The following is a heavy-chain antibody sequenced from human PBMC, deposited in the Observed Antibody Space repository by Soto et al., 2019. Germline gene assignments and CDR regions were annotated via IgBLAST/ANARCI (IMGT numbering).Heavy chain of an antibody. J-gene: IGHJ5*02. CDR1: GYTFTSYG. CDR2: ISAYNGNT. CDR3: ARDLWGLELLSWFDP. D-gene: IGHD1-7*01. Sequence: GASVKVSCKASGYTFTSYGISWVRQAPGQGLEWMGWISAYNGNTNYAQKLQGRVTMTTDTSTSTAYMELRSLRSDDTAVYYCARDLWGLELLSWFDPWGQGTXVTVSS. V-gene: IGHV1-18*01.